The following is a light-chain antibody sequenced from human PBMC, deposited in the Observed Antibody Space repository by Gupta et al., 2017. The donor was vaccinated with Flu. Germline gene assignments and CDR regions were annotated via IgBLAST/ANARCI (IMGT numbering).Light chain of an antibody. CDR2: GAS. V-gene: IGKV3-20*01. CDR3: QQYGSSPSGEFT. CDR1: QSVSSSY. Sequence: EIVLTQSPGTLSLSPGERATLSCRASQSVSSSYLAWYQQKPGQAPRLLTYGASSRATGIPDRFSGSGSGTDFTLTISRLEPEDFAVYYCQQYGSSPSGEFTFGPGTKVDIK. J-gene: IGKJ3*01.